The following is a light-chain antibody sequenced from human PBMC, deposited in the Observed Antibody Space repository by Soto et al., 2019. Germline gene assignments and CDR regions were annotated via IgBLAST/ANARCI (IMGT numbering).Light chain of an antibody. V-gene: IGKV3-20*01. Sequence: EIVLTQSPGTLSLSPGERATLSCRASQSVSSNYLAWYQQKPGQAPRLLIYGASSRATGIPDRFSGSGSGTEFTLTISRLEPEDVAVYYCQQYFSTPPTFGRGTRVEIK. CDR1: QSVSSNY. CDR3: QQYFSTPPT. CDR2: GAS. J-gene: IGKJ1*01.